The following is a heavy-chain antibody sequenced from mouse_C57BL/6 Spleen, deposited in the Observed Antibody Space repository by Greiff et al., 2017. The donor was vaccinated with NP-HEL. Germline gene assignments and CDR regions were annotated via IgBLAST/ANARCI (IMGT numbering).Heavy chain of an antibody. CDR2: ISSGGDYI. CDR3: TRVVATVLRFYFDY. CDR1: GFTFSSYA. Sequence: EVKLVESGEGLVKPGGSLKLSCAASGFTFSSYAMSWVRQTPEKRLEWVAYISSGGDYIYYADTVKGRFTISRDNARNTLYLQMSSLKSEDTAMYYCTRVVATVLRFYFDYWGQGTTLTVSS. D-gene: IGHD1-1*01. V-gene: IGHV5-9-1*02. J-gene: IGHJ2*01.